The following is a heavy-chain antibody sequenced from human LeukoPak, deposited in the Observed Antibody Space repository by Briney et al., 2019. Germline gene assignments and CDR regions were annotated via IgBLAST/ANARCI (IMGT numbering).Heavy chain of an antibody. CDR1: GFTFNTYA. V-gene: IGHV3-30*18. J-gene: IGHJ4*02. CDR3: AKDFDY. CDR2: ISYDGSNK. Sequence: GGSLRLSCAASGFTFNTYAMSWVRQAPGKGLEWVAVISYDGSNKYYADSVKGRFTISRDNSKNTLYLQMNSLRAEDTAVYYCAKDFDYWGQGTLVTVSS.